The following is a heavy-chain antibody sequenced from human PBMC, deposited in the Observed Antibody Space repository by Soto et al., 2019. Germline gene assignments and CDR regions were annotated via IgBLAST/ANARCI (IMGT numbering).Heavy chain of an antibody. D-gene: IGHD3-9*01. CDR1: GGTFSSYA. V-gene: IGHV1-69*13. CDR2: IIPIFGTA. Sequence: SVKVSCKASGGTFSSYATSWVRQAPGQGLEWMGGIIPIFGTANYAQKFQGRVTITADESTSTAYMELSSLRSEDTAVYYCARGEYYDILTGRNWFDPWGQGTLVTVSS. J-gene: IGHJ5*02. CDR3: ARGEYYDILTGRNWFDP.